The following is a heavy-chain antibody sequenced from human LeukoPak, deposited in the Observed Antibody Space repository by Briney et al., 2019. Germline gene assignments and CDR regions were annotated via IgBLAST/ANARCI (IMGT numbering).Heavy chain of an antibody. CDR1: RGSISGSIRSYD. V-gene: IGHV4-4*09. D-gene: IGHD5-12*01. CDR2: MSSSGSV. J-gene: IGHJ4*02. Sequence: SETLCLTCTVSRGSISGSIRSYDWSWLRQPPGKGLEWIGYMSSSGSVNDNPSLRSRVTISVATSTNQFFPNLSPVSATDTAVYYWARIPLGYSGAYYFDYWGPGTLVTVSP. CDR3: ARIPLGYSGAYYFDY.